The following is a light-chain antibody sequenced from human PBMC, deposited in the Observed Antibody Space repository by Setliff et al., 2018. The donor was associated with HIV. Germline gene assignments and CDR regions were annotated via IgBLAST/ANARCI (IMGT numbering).Light chain of an antibody. CDR3: CSYGGPSTFYV. V-gene: IGLV2-11*01. J-gene: IGLJ1*01. Sequence: QSVLTQPRSVSGSPGQSVTISCTTTSTDVGGYDSVSWYQQLPGKAPKLMIYDVNKRPSGIPDRFSGSKSGNTASPTISGLQAADEADYYCCSYGGPSTFYVFGTGTKV. CDR2: DVN. CDR1: STDVGGYDS.